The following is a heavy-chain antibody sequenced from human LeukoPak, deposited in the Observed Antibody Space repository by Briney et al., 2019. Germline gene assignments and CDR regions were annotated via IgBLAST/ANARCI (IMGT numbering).Heavy chain of an antibody. D-gene: IGHD1-26*01. CDR2: IYPGDSDI. CDR3: ARHRVVGETSFYFDY. Sequence: GESLKISCKASGVFFPGYLSAWVRQMPGRGLEWMWIIYPGDSDIRYSSSFQGQITISVDKSTRTTYLQWSSLEASDTAVYYCARHRVVGETSFYFDYWGQGTLVTVSS. V-gene: IGHV5-51*01. J-gene: IGHJ4*02. CDR1: GVFFPGYL.